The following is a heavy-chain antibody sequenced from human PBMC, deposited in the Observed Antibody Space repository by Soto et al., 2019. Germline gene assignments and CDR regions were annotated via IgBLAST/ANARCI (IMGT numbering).Heavy chain of an antibody. D-gene: IGHD3-22*01. Sequence: GGSLRLSCEASGFTFSSYAMHWVRQAPGKGLEWVAVISYDGSNKYYADFVKGRLSISRDNSKNTLYLQMNSLRAEDTAVYYCARGGKGLLQPNWFDPWGQGTLVTVSS. CDR2: ISYDGSNK. J-gene: IGHJ5*02. CDR3: ARGGKGLLQPNWFDP. CDR1: GFTFSSYA. V-gene: IGHV3-30*04.